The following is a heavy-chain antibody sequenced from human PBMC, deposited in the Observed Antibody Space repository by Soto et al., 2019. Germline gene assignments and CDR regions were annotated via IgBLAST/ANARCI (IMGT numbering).Heavy chain of an antibody. V-gene: IGHV5-51*01. CDR1: GYSFTSYW. D-gene: IGHD6-13*01. Sequence: GESLKISCKGSGYSFTSYWIGWVRQMPGKGLEWMGIIYPGDSDTRYSPSFQGQVTILADKSISTAYLQWNSLKASDTAIDYCARTSAAGKNYYAMDVWGQGTTVTVSS. CDR3: ARTSAAGKNYYAMDV. CDR2: IYPGDSDT. J-gene: IGHJ6*02.